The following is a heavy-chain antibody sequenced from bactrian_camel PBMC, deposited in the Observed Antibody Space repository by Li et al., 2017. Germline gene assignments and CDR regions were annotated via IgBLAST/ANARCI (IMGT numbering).Heavy chain of an antibody. CDR1: GITDSYNC. J-gene: IGHJ6*01. D-gene: IGHD2*01. V-gene: IGHV3S40*01. Sequence: VQLVESGGGSVQAGGSLRLSCAASGITDSYNCAGWFRQVPGKEREAVAGLYRGGGGPHYADSVAGRFTISQDDAKNAVYLQMNSPKPEDTAMYYCAARGPYCYTKLSVADFTYWGQGTQVTV. CDR2: LYRGGGGP. CDR3: AARGPYCYTKLSVADFTY.